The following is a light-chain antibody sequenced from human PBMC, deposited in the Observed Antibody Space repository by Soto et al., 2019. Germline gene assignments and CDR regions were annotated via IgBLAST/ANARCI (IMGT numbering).Light chain of an antibody. CDR1: RSNIGSNT. CDR3: AGWDDTLNGWV. V-gene: IGLV1-44*01. CDR2: SND. J-gene: IGLJ3*02. Sequence: QSVLTQAPSASGTPGQRVTISCSGGRSNIGSNTVNWYQQLPGTAPTLLIHSNDQRPSGVPDRFSGSKSGTSASLAISGLQSEDEADYYCAGWDDTLNGWVFGGGTKVTVL.